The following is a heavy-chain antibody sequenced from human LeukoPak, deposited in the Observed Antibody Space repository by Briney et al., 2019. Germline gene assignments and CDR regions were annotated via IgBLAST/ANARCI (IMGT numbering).Heavy chain of an antibody. CDR2: IYYSGST. D-gene: IGHD3-3*01. Sequence: PSQTLSLTCTVSGGSISSGDYYWSWIRQPPGKGLEWIGYIYYSGSTYYNPSLKSRVTISEDTSKNQFSLKLSSVTAADTAVYYCARFSTIFGVGYWGQGTLVTVSS. V-gene: IGHV4-30-4*08. CDR3: ARFSTIFGVGY. CDR1: GGSISSGDYY. J-gene: IGHJ4*02.